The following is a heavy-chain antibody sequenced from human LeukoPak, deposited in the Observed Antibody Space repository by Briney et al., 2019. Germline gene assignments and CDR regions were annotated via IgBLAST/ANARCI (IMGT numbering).Heavy chain of an antibody. D-gene: IGHD5-24*01. CDR1: GYTFTSFD. CDR2: MNPNSGNT. V-gene: IGHV1-8*01. J-gene: IGHJ4*02. Sequence: VPSVKVSCKASGYTFTSFDINWVRHDTGQGLQWLRWMNPNSGNTGYAQKFQGRVTMTRNTSISTAYMELSSLRSEDTAVYYCARSLDGYNDNFDYWGQGTLVTVSS. CDR3: ARSLDGYNDNFDY.